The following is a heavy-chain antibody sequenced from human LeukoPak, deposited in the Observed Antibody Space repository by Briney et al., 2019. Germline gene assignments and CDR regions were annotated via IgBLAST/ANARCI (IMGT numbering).Heavy chain of an antibody. Sequence: PSETLSLTCAVYGGSFSGYYWSWIRQPPGKGLEWIGEINHSGSTSYNPSLKSRVTISVDTSKNQFSLKLSSVTAADTAVYYCARGIMIVVVITRVNWFDPWGQGTLVTVSS. D-gene: IGHD3-22*01. CDR3: ARGIMIVVVITRVNWFDP. CDR1: GGSFSGYY. J-gene: IGHJ5*02. V-gene: IGHV4-34*01. CDR2: INHSGST.